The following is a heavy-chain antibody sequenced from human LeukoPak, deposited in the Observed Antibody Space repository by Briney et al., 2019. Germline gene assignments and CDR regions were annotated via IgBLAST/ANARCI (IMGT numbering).Heavy chain of an antibody. D-gene: IGHD6-13*01. CDR3: ARALVSGSWYTDFDY. V-gene: IGHV3-23*01. CDR1: GFTFSSYA. Sequence: GGSLRLSCAASGFTFSSYAMSWVRQAPGKGLEWVSAISGSGGSTYYADSVKGRFTISRDNSKNTLYLQMNSLRAEDTAVYYCARALVSGSWYTDFDYWGQGTLVTVSS. J-gene: IGHJ4*02. CDR2: ISGSGGST.